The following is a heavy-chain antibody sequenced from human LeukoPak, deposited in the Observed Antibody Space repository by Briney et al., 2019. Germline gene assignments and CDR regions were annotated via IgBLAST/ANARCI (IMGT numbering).Heavy chain of an antibody. CDR1: GYTFTGYY. CDR3: ARVTGGYSYGYGY. CDR2: INPNSGGA. V-gene: IGHV1-2*06. Sequence: ASVKVSCKASGYTFTGYYMHWVRQAPGQGLEWMGRINPNSGGANYAQKFQGRVTMARDTSISTAYMELSRLRSDDTAVYYCARVTGGYSYGYGYWGQGTLVTVSS. J-gene: IGHJ4*02. D-gene: IGHD5-18*01.